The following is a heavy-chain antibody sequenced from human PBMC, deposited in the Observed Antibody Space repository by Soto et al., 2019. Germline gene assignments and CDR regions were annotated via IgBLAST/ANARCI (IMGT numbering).Heavy chain of an antibody. V-gene: IGHV1-3*01. D-gene: IGHD3-10*01. Sequence: DSVKVSCKASGYTFTSYAMHWVRQAPGQRLEWMGWINAGNGNTKYSQKFQGRVTITRDTSASTAYMELSSLRSEDTAVYYCARAILWFGELRNYYYGMHVGGQGTTVTVPS. CDR1: GYTFTSYA. CDR2: INAGNGNT. J-gene: IGHJ6*02. CDR3: ARAILWFGELRNYYYGMHV.